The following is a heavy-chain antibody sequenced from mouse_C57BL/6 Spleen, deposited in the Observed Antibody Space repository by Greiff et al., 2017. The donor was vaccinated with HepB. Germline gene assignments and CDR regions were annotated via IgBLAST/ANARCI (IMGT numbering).Heavy chain of an antibody. CDR1: GYTFTDYY. J-gene: IGHJ3*01. CDR2: IYPGSGNT. CDR3: ARSYGSSLGY. D-gene: IGHD1-1*01. V-gene: IGHV1-76*01. Sequence: VQLQQSGAELVRPGASVKLSCKASGYTFTDYYINWVKQRPGQGLEWIARIYPGSGNTYYNEKFKGKATLTAEKSSSTAYMQLSSLTSEDSAVYFCARSYGSSLGYWGQGTLVTVSA.